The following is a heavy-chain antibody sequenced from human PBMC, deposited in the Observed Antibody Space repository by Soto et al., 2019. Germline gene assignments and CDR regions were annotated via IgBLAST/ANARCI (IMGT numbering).Heavy chain of an antibody. CDR1: GYKFTNYW. Sequence: GESLKISCKGSGYKFTNYWISWVRQTPGKGLEWMGRIDPSDSYINYSPSFRGHVTISIDESISTAHLQWSSLKASDTATYYCAIVTAETAYHYFDFWGQGTLVTVSS. V-gene: IGHV5-10-1*01. CDR3: AIVTAETAYHYFDF. D-gene: IGHD1-1*01. CDR2: IDPSDSYI. J-gene: IGHJ4*02.